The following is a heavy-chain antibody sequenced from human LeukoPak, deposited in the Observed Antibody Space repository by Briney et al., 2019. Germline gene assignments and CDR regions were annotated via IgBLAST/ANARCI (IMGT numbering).Heavy chain of an antibody. V-gene: IGHV1-69*06. J-gene: IGHJ4*02. CDR2: IIPIFGTA. Sequence: SVKVSCKASGGTFSSYAISWVRQAPGQGLEWMGGIIPIFGTANYAQKFQGRVTITADKSTSTAYMELSSLRSEDTAVYYCAESGFSSGWYSVDYWGQGTLVTVSS. CDR3: AESGFSSGWYSVDY. CDR1: GGTFSSYA. D-gene: IGHD6-19*01.